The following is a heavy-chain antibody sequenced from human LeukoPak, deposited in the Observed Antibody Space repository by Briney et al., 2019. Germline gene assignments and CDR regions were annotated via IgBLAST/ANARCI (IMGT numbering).Heavy chain of an antibody. CDR2: IIPIFGIA. V-gene: IGHV1-69*04. CDR3: ARGRGNYGSGSYSFDY. D-gene: IGHD3-10*01. CDR1: GGTFSSYA. J-gene: IGHJ4*02. Sequence: SVKVSCKASGGTFSSYAISWVRQPPGQGLEWMGRIIPIFGIANYAQKFQGRVTITADKSTSTAYMELSSLRSEDTAVYYCARGRGNYGSGSYSFDYWGKGTLVTVSS.